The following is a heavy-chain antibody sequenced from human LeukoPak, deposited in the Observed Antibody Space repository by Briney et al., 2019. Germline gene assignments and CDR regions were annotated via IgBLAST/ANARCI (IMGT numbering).Heavy chain of an antibody. CDR2: TSGSGGDT. J-gene: IGHJ3*02. Sequence: GGSLRLSCAASGFTFSDYYMIWIRQAPGKGLEWVSGTSGSGGDTHYADSVKGRFTISRDNSKNTLYLQMNSLRAEDTAVYYCAKGRLILTGPGGTDIWGQGTMVTVSS. CDR1: GFTFSDYY. V-gene: IGHV3-23*01. D-gene: IGHD3-9*01. CDR3: AKGRLILTGPGGTDI.